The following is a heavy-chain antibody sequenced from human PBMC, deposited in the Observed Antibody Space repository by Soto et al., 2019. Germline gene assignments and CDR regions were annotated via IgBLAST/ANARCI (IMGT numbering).Heavy chain of an antibody. D-gene: IGHD4-17*01. J-gene: IGHJ4*02. CDR1: GGTFSTYS. V-gene: IGHV1-69*06. CDR2: IIPIFGTA. Sequence: SVKVSCKASGGTFSTYSISWVRQAPGQGLEWMGGIIPIFGTANYAQKFQGRVTITADKSTSTAYMELSSLRSEDTAVYYCARDRSYGGNSVMGYWGQGTLVTVSS. CDR3: ARDRSYGGNSVMGY.